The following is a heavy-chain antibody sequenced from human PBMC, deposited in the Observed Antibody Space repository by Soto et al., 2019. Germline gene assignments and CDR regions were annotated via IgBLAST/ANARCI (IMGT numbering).Heavy chain of an antibody. D-gene: IGHD2-8*01. CDR3: ARHGAYCTNGICYKLRHFDY. J-gene: IGHJ4*02. CDR1: GGSISSSTYY. CDR2: VYYSGAT. V-gene: IGHV4-39*01. Sequence: TLSLTCTVSGGSISSSTYYWGWIRQPPGRGLEWIGTVYYSGATYYNPSLKSRVTISRDTSKNQFSLKLSSVTAADTAVYHCARHGAYCTNGICYKLRHFDYWGQGTLVTVSS.